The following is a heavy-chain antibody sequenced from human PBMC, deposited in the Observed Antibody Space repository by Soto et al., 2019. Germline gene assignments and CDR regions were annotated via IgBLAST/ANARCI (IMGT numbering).Heavy chain of an antibody. CDR1: GGTFSSYA. J-gene: IGHJ4*02. V-gene: IGHV1-69*01. Sequence: QVQLVQSGAEVKKPGSSVKVSCKASGGTFSSYAISWVRQAPGQGLEWMGGIIPIFGTANYAQKFQGRVTIPAGESTTTAYMELSSLRSEDTAVYYCAREGYDDYVWGSYRYQPKTFDYWGQGTLVTVSS. CDR3: AREGYDDYVWGSYRYQPKTFDY. CDR2: IIPIFGTA. D-gene: IGHD3-16*02.